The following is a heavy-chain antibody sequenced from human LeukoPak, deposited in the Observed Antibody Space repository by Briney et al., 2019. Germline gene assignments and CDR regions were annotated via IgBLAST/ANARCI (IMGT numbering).Heavy chain of an antibody. CDR2: ISYDGSNK. V-gene: IGHV3-30-3*01. CDR3: ARGTPDIVVVPAADY. J-gene: IGHJ4*02. Sequence: GGSLRLSCAASRFTFSSYAMHWVRQAPGKGLEWVAVISYDGSNKYYADSVKGRFTISRDNSKNTLYLQMNSLRAEGTAVYYCARGTPDIVVVPAADYWGQGTLVTVSS. CDR1: RFTFSSYA. D-gene: IGHD2-2*01.